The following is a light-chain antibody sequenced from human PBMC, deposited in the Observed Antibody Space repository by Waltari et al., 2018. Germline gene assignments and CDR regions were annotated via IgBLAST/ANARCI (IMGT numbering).Light chain of an antibody. CDR3: SSYTTISTTL. V-gene: IGLV2-14*01. CDR2: NFS. J-gene: IGLJ2*01. CDR1: SSDFCAYNF. Sequence: QSALAQPASVSGSPRQPITISCTGTSSDFCAYNFIPWYQHPPGKAPKLIIYNFSRWPSGVSNRFSGSKSGNTASLTISGLQAEDEADYYCSSYTTISTTLFGGGTKVTVL.